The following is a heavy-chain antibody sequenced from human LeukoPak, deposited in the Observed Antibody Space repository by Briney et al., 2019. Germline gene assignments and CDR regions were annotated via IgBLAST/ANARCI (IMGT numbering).Heavy chain of an antibody. V-gene: IGHV3-13*01. CDR1: GFTFSSYD. Sequence: GGSLRLSCAASGFTFSSYDMHWVRHATGKGLEWVSAIGTAGDTYYPGSVKGRFTISRENAKNSLYLQMNSLRAGDTAVYYCARGIGDYDSSGRNYYFDYWGQGTLVTVSS. J-gene: IGHJ4*02. CDR2: IGTAGDT. D-gene: IGHD3-22*01. CDR3: ARGIGDYDSSGRNYYFDY.